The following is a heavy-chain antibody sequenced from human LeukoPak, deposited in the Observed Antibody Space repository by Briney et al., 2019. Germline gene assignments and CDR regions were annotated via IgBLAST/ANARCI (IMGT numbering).Heavy chain of an antibody. V-gene: IGHV3-53*04. J-gene: IGHJ6*02. CDR2: IDSGGTT. CDR1: GSNVTYNY. CDR3: ARTSYYYDMDV. Sequence: PGGSLRLSCVASGSNVTYNYMTWVRQAPGKGLEWVSHIDSGGTTYYADSLKGRFTISRHSPNNTLFLQMNNLRPEDTAVYYCARTSYYYDMDVWGPGTTVTVSS.